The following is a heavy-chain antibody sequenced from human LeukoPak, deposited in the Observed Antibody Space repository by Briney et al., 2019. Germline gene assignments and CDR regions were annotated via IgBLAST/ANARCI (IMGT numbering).Heavy chain of an antibody. V-gene: IGHV3-30*18. D-gene: IGHD3-22*01. CDR2: ISYDGSNK. CDR1: GFTFSSYG. Sequence: GGSLRLSCAASGFTFSSYGMQWVRQAPGKGLEWVAVISYDGSNKYYADSVKGRFTISRDNSKNTLYLQMNSLRAEDTAVYYCAKDPRMAKTTYYYDSSGYPGDWGQGTLVTVSS. CDR3: AKDPRMAKTTYYYDSSGYPGD. J-gene: IGHJ4*02.